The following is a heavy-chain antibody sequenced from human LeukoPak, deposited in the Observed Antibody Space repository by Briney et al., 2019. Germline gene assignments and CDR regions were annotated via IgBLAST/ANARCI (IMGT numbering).Heavy chain of an antibody. CDR2: INHSEST. CDR3: ARGNTAMGIDD. J-gene: IGHJ4*02. Sequence: SETLSLTCAVYGGSFSGYYWSWIREPPKKGLEWIGEINHSESTNYNPSLKSRVTISVDRSKNQFSLKLSSVTAADTAVYYCARGNTAMGIDDWGQGTLVTVSS. CDR1: GGSFSGYY. D-gene: IGHD5-18*01. V-gene: IGHV4-34*01.